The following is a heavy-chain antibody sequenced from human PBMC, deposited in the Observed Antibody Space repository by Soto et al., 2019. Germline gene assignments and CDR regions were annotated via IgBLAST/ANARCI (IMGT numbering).Heavy chain of an antibody. CDR3: ARVRHSGSYHWRLDL. D-gene: IGHD1-26*01. Sequence: GGSLRHSCAASGFTFRNYWMSWVRQAPGKGLEWVANIKQDGSEIYYVDSVKGRFTISRDNAQNSLYLQMNSLRAEDTAVYYCARVRHSGSYHWRLDLWGKGTLVTISS. V-gene: IGHV3-7*03. CDR2: IKQDGSEI. J-gene: IGHJ5*02. CDR1: GFTFRNYW.